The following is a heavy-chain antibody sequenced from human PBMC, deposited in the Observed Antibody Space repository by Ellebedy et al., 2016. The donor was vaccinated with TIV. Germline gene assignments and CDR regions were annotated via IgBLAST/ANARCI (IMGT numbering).Heavy chain of an antibody. V-gene: IGHV4-34*01. J-gene: IGHJ4*02. CDR3: ARQMVRGVDCFDF. Sequence: MPSETLSLTCAVYGGSFSGYHWSWIRQPPGKGLEWIGEINHSGSTNYNPSLKSRVTTSIDTSKNQFSLRLSSVTAADTAVYYCARQMVRGVDCFDFWGQGTLVTVSS. CDR1: GGSFSGYH. D-gene: IGHD3-10*01. CDR2: INHSGST.